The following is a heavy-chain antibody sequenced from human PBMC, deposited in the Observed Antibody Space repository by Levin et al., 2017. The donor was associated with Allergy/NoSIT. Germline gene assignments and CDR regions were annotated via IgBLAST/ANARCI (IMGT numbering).Heavy chain of an antibody. CDR2: ISHDGKKQ. CDR3: AKDRTPYYYDSSGY. Sequence: GGSLRLSCAASGFTFSSYGMHWVRQAPGKGLEWVAVISHDGKKQYYADSVQGRFTISRDNSKSTLYLQMNSLRVEDTAVYYCAKDRTPYYYDSSGYWGQGTLVTVSS. D-gene: IGHD3-22*01. CDR1: GFTFSSYG. V-gene: IGHV3-30*18. J-gene: IGHJ4*02.